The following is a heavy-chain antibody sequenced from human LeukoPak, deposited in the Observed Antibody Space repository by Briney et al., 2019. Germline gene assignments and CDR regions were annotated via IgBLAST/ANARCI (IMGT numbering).Heavy chain of an antibody. CDR2: IYPGDSDT. CDR3: ARQVVAQYDMDV. J-gene: IGHJ6*02. CDR1: GFTFTNAW. Sequence: PGGSLRLSCAASGFTFTNAWIAWVRQMPGKGLEWMGIIYPGDSDTRYSPSFQGQVTISADKSISTAYLQWSSLKASDTAMYYCARQVVAQYDMDVWGQGTTVTVSS. V-gene: IGHV5-51*01. D-gene: IGHD2-15*01.